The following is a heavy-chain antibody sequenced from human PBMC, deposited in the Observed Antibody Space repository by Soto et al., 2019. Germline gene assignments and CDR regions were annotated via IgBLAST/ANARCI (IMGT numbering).Heavy chain of an antibody. CDR2: INHSRNT. CDR3: ASHSSHWPFFDF. D-gene: IGHD6-13*01. J-gene: IGHJ4*02. V-gene: IGHV4-34*01. CDR1: GGSFRGYY. Sequence: ETLSLTCAVNGGSFRGYYCSFIRQPPGKGLEWNGEINHSRNTNYDPSHKRRDTITVDTSKNQFSLKLSSVTAADTAVYYCASHSSHWPFFDFWGQGTLVTVSS.